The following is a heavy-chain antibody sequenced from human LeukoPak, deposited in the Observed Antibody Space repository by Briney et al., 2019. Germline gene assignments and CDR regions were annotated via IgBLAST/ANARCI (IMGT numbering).Heavy chain of an antibody. V-gene: IGHV4-59*01. CDR3: ARGRLWFGELIDY. CDR1: GGSISSYY. CDR2: IYYSGST. D-gene: IGHD3-10*01. Sequence: PSGTLSLTCTVSGGSISSYYWSWIRQPPGKGLEWIGYIYYSGSTNYNPSLKSRVTISVDTSKNQFSLKLSSVTAADTAVYYCARGRLWFGELIDYWGQGTLVTVSS. J-gene: IGHJ4*02.